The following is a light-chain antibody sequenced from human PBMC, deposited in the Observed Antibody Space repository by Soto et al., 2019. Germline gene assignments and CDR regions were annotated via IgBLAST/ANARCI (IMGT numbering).Light chain of an antibody. CDR2: ESN. J-gene: IGLJ1*01. Sequence: QSVLTRPPSVSAAPGQKVTLSCSGSSSNIASNYVSWHQQVPGTAPKLLIYESNKRPSGIPDRFSASKSGTSATLGITGLQTGDEADYYCGTWNSRLSVYVFGTGTKVTVL. CDR1: SSNIASNY. CDR3: GTWNSRLSVYV. V-gene: IGLV1-51*02.